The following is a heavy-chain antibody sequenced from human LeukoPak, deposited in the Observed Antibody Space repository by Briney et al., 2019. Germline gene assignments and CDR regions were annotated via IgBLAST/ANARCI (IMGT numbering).Heavy chain of an antibody. J-gene: IGHJ3*02. CDR1: GFTFSNAW. CDR2: IKSKTDGGAT. CDR3: TTDPLYYYDSTAFDI. D-gene: IGHD3-22*01. Sequence: GGSLRLSCAASGFTFSNAWMSWVRQAPGKGLEWVGRIKSKTDGGATDYAAPVKGRFTISRDDSKNTLYLQMNGLKTEDTAVYYCTTDPLYYYDSTAFDIWGQGTMVTVSS. V-gene: IGHV3-15*01.